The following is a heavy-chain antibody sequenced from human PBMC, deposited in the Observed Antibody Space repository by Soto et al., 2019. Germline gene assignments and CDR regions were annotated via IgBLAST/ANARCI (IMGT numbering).Heavy chain of an antibody. CDR3: AHRPSYCSGGSCYSGFDY. Sequence: QITLKESGPTLVKPTQTLTLTCTFSGFSLSTSGVGVGWSRQPPGKALEWLALIYWDDDKRYSPSLKSRLTITQDTSKNQVVLTMTNMDPVDTATYYCAHRPSYCSGGSCYSGFDYWGQGTLVTVSS. J-gene: IGHJ4*02. CDR1: GFSLSTSGVG. D-gene: IGHD2-15*01. CDR2: IYWDDDK. V-gene: IGHV2-5*02.